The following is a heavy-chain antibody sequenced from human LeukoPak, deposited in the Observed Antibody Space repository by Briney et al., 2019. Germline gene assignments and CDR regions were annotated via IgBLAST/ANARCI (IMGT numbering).Heavy chain of an antibody. CDR2: IYRSGGST. D-gene: IGHD2-21*02. CDR3: AKDRFSYCGGDCYAQPDY. V-gene: IGHV3-23*01. Sequence: GGSLRLSCAASGFTFSSYAMSWVRPAPGKGLEWVSAIYRSGGSTYYADSVKGRFTISRDNSKNTPYLQMNSLRAEDTAVYYCAKDRFSYCGGDCYAQPDYWGQGTLVTVSS. CDR1: GFTFSSYA. J-gene: IGHJ4*02.